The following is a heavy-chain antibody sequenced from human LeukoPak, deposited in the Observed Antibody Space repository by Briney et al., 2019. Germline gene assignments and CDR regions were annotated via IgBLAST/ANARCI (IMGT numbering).Heavy chain of an antibody. Sequence: SVKVSCKASGGTFSSYAISWVRQAPGQGLEWMGGIIPIFGTANYAQKFQGRVTITADKSTSTAYMELSSLRSEDTAVYYCASIAVTTDHYYYGMDVWGKGTTVTVSS. CDR3: ASIAVTTDHYYYGMDV. D-gene: IGHD4-17*01. CDR1: GGTFSSYA. V-gene: IGHV1-69*06. J-gene: IGHJ6*04. CDR2: IIPIFGTA.